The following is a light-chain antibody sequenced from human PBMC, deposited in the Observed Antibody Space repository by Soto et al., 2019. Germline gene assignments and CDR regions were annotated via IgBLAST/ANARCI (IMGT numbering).Light chain of an antibody. V-gene: IGLV2-14*01. J-gene: IGLJ1*01. CDR1: SSDVGGYNY. CDR3: SSFTNTITRYA. CDR2: EVS. Sequence: QSALTQPASVSGFPGQSITISCTGTSSDVGGYNYVSWFQHHPGKAPKLIVYEVSYRPSGVSNRFSGSKSGDTASLTISGLQAEDEADYYCSSFTNTITRYAFGTGTKVTVL.